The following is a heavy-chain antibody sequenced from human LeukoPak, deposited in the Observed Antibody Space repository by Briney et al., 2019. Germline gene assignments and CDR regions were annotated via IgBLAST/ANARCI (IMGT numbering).Heavy chain of an antibody. CDR1: GGTFSSYA. V-gene: IGHV1-69*04. CDR2: IIPIFGIA. Sequence: SVKVSCKASGGTFSSYAISWVRQAPGQGLEWMGRIIPIFGIANYAQKFQGRVTITADKSTSTAYMELSSLRSEDTAVYYCARFPNRGTSFPLDYWGQGTLVTVSS. CDR3: ARFPNRGTSFPLDY. J-gene: IGHJ4*02. D-gene: IGHD2-2*01.